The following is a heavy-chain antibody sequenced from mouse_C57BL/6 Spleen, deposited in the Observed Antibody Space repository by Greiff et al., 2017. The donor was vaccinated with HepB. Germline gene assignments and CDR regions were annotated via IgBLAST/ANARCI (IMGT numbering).Heavy chain of an antibody. CDR2: IDPEDGET. CDR1: GFNIKDYY. CDR3: ASVVRSPHWYFDV. Sequence: VQLQQSGAELVKPGASVKLSCTASGFNIKDYYMHWVKQRTEQGLEWIGRIDPEDGETKYAPKFQGKATITADPSSNTAYLQLSSLTSEDTAVYYCASVVRSPHWYFDVWGTGTTVTVSS. J-gene: IGHJ1*03. V-gene: IGHV14-2*01. D-gene: IGHD1-1*01.